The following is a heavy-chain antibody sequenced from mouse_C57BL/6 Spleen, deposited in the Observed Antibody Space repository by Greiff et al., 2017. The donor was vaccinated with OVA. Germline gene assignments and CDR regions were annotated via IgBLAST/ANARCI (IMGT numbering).Heavy chain of an antibody. D-gene: IGHD1-1*01. CDR3: ASEGITTVVASPFDY. CDR2: IYPGSGNT. Sequence: GQGLEWIARIYPGSGNTYYNEKFKGKATLTAEKSSSTAYMQLSSLTSEDSAVYFCASEGITTVVASPFDYWGQGTTLTVSS. J-gene: IGHJ2*01. V-gene: IGHV1-76*01.